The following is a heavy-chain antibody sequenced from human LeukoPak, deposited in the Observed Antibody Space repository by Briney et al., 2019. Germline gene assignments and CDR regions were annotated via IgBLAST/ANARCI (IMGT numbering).Heavy chain of an antibody. CDR3: ARDEYNWFDP. Sequence: SDTLSLTCTVSGGTIRSYYWSWIRQPPGQGLAWIGYIYYSGSTNHNPSLKPRVTISVDTSKNQFSLKLCSVTTAATAVYYCARDEYNWFDPWGQGTLVTLSS. V-gene: IGHV4-59*01. CDR1: GGTIRSYY. CDR2: IYYSGST. J-gene: IGHJ5*02.